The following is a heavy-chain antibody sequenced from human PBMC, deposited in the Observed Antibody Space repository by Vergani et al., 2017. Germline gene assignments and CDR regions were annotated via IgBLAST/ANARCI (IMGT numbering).Heavy chain of an antibody. CDR2: ISYDGSNK. CDR1: GFTFSSYG. CDR3: ARSSGWYVYYMDV. J-gene: IGHJ6*03. Sequence: QVQLVESGGGVVQPGRSLRLSCAASGFTFSSYGMHWVRQAPAKGLEWVAVISYDGSNKYYADSVKGRFTISRDNSKNTLYLQMNSLRAEDTAVYYCARSSGWYVYYMDVWGKXP. D-gene: IGHD6-19*01. V-gene: IGHV3-30*03.